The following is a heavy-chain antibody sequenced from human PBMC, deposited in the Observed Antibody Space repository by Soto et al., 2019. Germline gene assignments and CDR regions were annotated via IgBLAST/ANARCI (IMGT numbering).Heavy chain of an antibody. V-gene: IGHV1-8*01. D-gene: IGHD3-10*01. CDR2: MNPNSGNT. J-gene: IGHJ4*02. CDR3: ARGYYYGSGSSPDY. Sequence: QVQLVQSGAEVKKPGASVKVSCKASGYTFTTYDINWVRQATGQGLEWMGWMNPNSGNTGYAQKFQGRVTMTRNTPLSTAYMGLSSMRSEDTAVYYCARGYYYGSGSSPDYWGQGTLVTVSS. CDR1: GYTFTTYD.